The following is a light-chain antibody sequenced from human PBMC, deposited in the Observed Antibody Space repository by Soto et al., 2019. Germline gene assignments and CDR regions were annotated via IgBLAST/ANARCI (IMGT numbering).Light chain of an antibody. CDR2: DVS. CDR1: SSDVGGYND. CDR3: FSYPSGSIYV. V-gene: IGLV2-14*01. J-gene: IGLJ1*01. Sequence: QSVLTQPASVSGSPGQSITISCTGTSSDVGGYNDVSWYQQHPGKAPKLMIYDVSNRPSGVSNRFSGSKSGNTASLTISGLQVEDEAYYSGFSYPSGSIYVSGTGTRVTV.